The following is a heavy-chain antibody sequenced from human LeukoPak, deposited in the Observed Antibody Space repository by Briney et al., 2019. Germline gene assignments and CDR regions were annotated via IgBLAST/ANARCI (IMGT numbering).Heavy chain of an antibody. CDR2: INPNTGGT. Sequence: ASVKVPCKASGYSFIGYSMHWVRQAPGQGLEWMGWINPNTGGTNYAQKFQGRVTMTRDTSISTAYMELSSLRSDDTAVYHCAREYVADSSPLFDYWGQGSLVTVSS. CDR3: AREYVADSSPLFDY. D-gene: IGHD6-13*01. CDR1: GYSFIGYS. J-gene: IGHJ4*02. V-gene: IGHV1-2*02.